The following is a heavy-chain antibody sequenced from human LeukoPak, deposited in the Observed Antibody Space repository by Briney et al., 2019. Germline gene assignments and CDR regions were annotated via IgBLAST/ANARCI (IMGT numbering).Heavy chain of an antibody. D-gene: IGHD4-11*01. CDR1: GFSLSTSGMC. CDR2: IDWDDER. Sequence: SGPTLVNPTQTLTLTCTFFGFSLSTSGMCVSWIRQPPGKALEWLARIDWDDERHYSTSLKTRLTISKDTSKNQVVLTMTNVDPVDTATYYRTRYRLSFFDYWGQGTLVTVSS. J-gene: IGHJ4*02. CDR3: TRYRLSFFDY. V-gene: IGHV2-70*11.